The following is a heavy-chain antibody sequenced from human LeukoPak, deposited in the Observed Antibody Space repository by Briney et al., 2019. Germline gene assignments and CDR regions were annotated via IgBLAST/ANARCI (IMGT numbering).Heavy chain of an antibody. CDR3: ARERIVAPAGYFDY. CDR1: GFTFSSYA. V-gene: IGHV3-30-3*01. CDR2: ISYDGSNK. D-gene: IGHD5-12*01. J-gene: IGHJ4*02. Sequence: GGSLRLSCAASGFTFSSYAMHWVRQAPGKGLEWVAVISYDGSNKYYADSVKGQFTISRDNSKNTLYLQMNSLRAEDTAVYYCARERIVAPAGYFDYWGQGTLVTVSS.